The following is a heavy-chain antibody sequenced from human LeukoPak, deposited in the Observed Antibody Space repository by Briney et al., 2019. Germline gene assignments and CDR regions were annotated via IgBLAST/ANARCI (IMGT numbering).Heavy chain of an antibody. J-gene: IGHJ4*02. CDR3: ARFPGDSSGYSPFDY. Sequence: SVKVSCKASAYTFTSYYMHWVRQAPGQGLEWMGIINPSGGSTSYAQKFQGRVTMTRDMSTSTVYMELSSLRSEDTAVYYCARFPGDSSGYSPFDYWGQGTLVTVSS. V-gene: IGHV1-46*01. CDR2: INPSGGST. D-gene: IGHD3-22*01. CDR1: AYTFTSYY.